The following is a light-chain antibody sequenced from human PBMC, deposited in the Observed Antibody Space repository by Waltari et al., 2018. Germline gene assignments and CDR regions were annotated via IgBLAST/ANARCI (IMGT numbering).Light chain of an antibody. CDR3: ASWDDSLNDFV. V-gene: IGLV1-44*01. CDR2: DNK. CDR1: RSNIGGHV. J-gene: IGLJ1*01. Sequence: QSVLTQPHSASGTPGQRVTIPCSGSRSNIGGHVVNWYQHRQGTAPKLLMSDNKHRPSGVPDQFSGSKSGTSASLAISGLQSEDEADYYCASWDDSLNDFVFGTGTKVTVL.